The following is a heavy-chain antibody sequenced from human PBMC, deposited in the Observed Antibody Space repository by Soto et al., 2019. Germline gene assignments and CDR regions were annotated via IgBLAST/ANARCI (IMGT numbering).Heavy chain of an antibody. J-gene: IGHJ4*02. D-gene: IGHD1-1*01. CDR1: GGSVSSGSYY. V-gene: IGHV4-61*01. CDR3: AAGWNPRPLDY. Sequence: QVQLQESGPGLVKPSETLSLTCTVSGGSVSSGSYYWSWIRQPPGKGLEWIGYMYYSGGTNQNPSLKSRVTISVDTSKNQFSLKLISMSAADMAVYYCAAGWNPRPLDYWGQGTLVTVSS. CDR2: MYYSGGT.